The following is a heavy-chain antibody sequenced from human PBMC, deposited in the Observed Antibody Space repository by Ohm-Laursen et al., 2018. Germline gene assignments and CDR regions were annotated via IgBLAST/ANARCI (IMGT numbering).Heavy chain of an antibody. V-gene: IGHV4-28*03. CDR2: IYYSGST. D-gene: IGHD3-10*01. CDR3: AGEPTRGYYGPLDY. J-gene: IGHJ4*02. Sequence: SDTLSLTCAVSGYSISSNNWWGWIRQPPGKGLEWIGYIYYSGSTNYNPSLKSRVTISVDTSKNQFSLKLRSVTSADTAVYYCAGEPTRGYYGPLDYWGQGTLVTVSS. CDR1: GYSISSNNW.